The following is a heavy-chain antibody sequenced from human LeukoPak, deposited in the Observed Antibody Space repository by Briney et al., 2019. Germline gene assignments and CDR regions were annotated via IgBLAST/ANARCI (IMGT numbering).Heavy chain of an antibody. Sequence: SVKVSCKASGGTFSSYAISWVRQAPGQGFEWMGGITPIFGTANYAQKFQGRVTITADKSTSTAYMELSSLRSEDTAVYYCARHDYDILTGTQDRWFDPWGQGTLVTVSS. CDR3: ARHDYDILTGTQDRWFDP. D-gene: IGHD3-9*01. CDR2: ITPIFGTA. J-gene: IGHJ5*02. CDR1: GGTFSSYA. V-gene: IGHV1-69*06.